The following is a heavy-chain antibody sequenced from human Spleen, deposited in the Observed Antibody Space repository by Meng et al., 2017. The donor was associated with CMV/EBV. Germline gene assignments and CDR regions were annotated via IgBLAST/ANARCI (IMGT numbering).Heavy chain of an antibody. V-gene: IGHV3-23*01. Sequence: EVQLLGSGGGLAQPGGPLRLSCAASGFTFSSYAMSWVRQAPGKGLEWVSAISGSGGSTYYADSVKGRFTISRDNSKNTLYLQMNSLRAEDTAVYYCASSVGNPWGFDPWGQGTLVTVSS. D-gene: IGHD1-1*01. CDR2: ISGSGGST. J-gene: IGHJ5*02. CDR3: ASSVGNPWGFDP. CDR1: GFTFSSYA.